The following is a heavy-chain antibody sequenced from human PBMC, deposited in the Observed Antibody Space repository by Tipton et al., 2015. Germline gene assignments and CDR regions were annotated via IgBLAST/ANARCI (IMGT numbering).Heavy chain of an antibody. CDR1: GGSITSYY. D-gene: IGHD3/OR15-3a*01. CDR3: ARAIPHYYGLENVGYYFAD. CDR2: LFYNGNT. Sequence: LSLTCTVSGGSITSYYWSWIRQPPGRGLEWIGHLFYNGNTTYNPSLKSRLTISVDSSMNHLSLKLNSMTAADTAVYYCARAIPHYYGLENVGYYFADWGQGTLVTVSS. J-gene: IGHJ4*02. V-gene: IGHV4-59*01.